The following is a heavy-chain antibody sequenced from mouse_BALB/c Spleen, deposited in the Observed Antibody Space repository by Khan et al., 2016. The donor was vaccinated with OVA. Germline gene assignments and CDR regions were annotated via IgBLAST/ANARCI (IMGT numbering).Heavy chain of an antibody. J-gene: IGHJ2*01. Sequence: EVKLEVSGPGLVKPSQSLSLTCTVTGYSITSDYAWNWIRQFPGNKLEWMGFISYSGNTKYNPSLKSRISITRDTSKNQFFLQLNSVTTEDTATYYCARGYGGDFDYWGQGTTLTVSS. V-gene: IGHV3-2*02. D-gene: IGHD1-1*02. CDR2: ISYSGNT. CDR1: GYSITSDYA. CDR3: ARGYGGDFDY.